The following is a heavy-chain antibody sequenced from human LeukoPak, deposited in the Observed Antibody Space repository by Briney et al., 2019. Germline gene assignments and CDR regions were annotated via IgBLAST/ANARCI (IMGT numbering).Heavy chain of an antibody. CDR2: ISPNSGGT. Sequence: GASVKVSCKASGYTFSGYYMHWVRQAPGQGLEWMGRISPNSGGTNYAQKFQGRVTMTRDTSTSTVYMELSSLRSEDTAMYYCARLPYRDGVAQDYWGQGTLVTVSP. V-gene: IGHV1-2*06. D-gene: IGHD3-16*02. J-gene: IGHJ4*02. CDR1: GYTFSGYY. CDR3: ARLPYRDGVAQDY.